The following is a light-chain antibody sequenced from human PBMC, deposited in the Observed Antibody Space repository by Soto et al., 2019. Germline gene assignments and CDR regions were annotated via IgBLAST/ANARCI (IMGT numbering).Light chain of an antibody. J-gene: IGKJ3*01. V-gene: IGKV3-11*01. CDR1: QSVSNS. Sequence: ETVLTQSPAILSLSPGERAILSCRASQSVSNSLAWYRQRPGQAPRLLIYDASNRATGVPARFSGSGFGTDFTLTITSLEPEDFAVYYCQQRYTWPSFGPGTEVDIK. CDR2: DAS. CDR3: QQRYTWPS.